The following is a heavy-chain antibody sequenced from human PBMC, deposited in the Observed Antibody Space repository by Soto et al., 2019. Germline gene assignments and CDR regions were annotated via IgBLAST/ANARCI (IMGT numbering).Heavy chain of an antibody. D-gene: IGHD1-26*01. CDR2: IYPGDSDT. J-gene: IGHJ3*02. V-gene: IGHV5-51*01. Sequence: GESLKISCKGSGYKFNSYWIAWVRQMPGKGLEWMGIIYPGDSDTRYSPSFQGQVTISADKSISSAFLQWSSLKASDTAIYYWARRWYSGVYWAFDIWGQGTMVTVSS. CDR1: GYKFNSYW. CDR3: ARRWYSGVYWAFDI.